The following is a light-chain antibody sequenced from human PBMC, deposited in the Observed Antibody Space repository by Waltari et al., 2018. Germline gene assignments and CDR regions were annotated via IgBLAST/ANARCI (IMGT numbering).Light chain of an antibody. CDR3: HQRANWPGT. V-gene: IGKV3-11*01. CDR1: QGISSY. J-gene: IGKJ1*01. CDR2: DAS. Sequence: ETVLTQAPATLSLSPGERATLSCRASQGISSYLAWYQQKPGQAPRLLIYDASNRATGVPDRFSGSGSVTDFTLTISSLEPEDFAVYYCHQRANWPGTFGQGTKVEIK.